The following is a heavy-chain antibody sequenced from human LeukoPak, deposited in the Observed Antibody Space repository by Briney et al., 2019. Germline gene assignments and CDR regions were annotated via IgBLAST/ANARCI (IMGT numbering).Heavy chain of an antibody. CDR1: GISISYYGYF. V-gene: IGHV4-31*11. Sequence: SAMLSPSWASAGISISYYGYFLRWTPQHPVKCLGWISYMNYSESANYNPSLKSRVTISVDTSKNQISLKVNSVTAADTAVYYCARERGRLVDYWGQGTLVTVSS. J-gene: IGHJ4*02. D-gene: IGHD6-25*01. CDR3: ARERGRLVDY. CDR2: MNYSESA.